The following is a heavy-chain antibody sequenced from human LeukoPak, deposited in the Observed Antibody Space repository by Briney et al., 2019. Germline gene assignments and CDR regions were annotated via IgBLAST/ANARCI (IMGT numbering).Heavy chain of an antibody. CDR1: GFNFIDAW. Sequence: PGGSLRLSCAASGFNFIDAWIHWVRQAPGKGLEWVGRMKGKADGGTIDYAASVKGRFIISRDDSKNTLYLQMNSLKTEDTALYYRTTAWMDVWGQGTTVTVSS. J-gene: IGHJ6*02. V-gene: IGHV3-15*07. CDR2: MKGKADGGTI. CDR3: TTAWMDV.